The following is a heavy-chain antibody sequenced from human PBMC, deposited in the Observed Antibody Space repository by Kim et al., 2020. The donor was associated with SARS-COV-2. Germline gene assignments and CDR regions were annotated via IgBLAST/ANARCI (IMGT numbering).Heavy chain of an antibody. CDR1: GYTLTSYG. D-gene: IGHD2-8*01. V-gene: IGHV1-18*01. CDR3: ARGIVLMVYGLYYGMEV. Sequence: ASVKVSCKASGYTLTSYGISWVRQAPGQGLEWMGWISAYNGNTNYAQKLQGRVTMTTDTSTSTAYMELRSLRSDDTAVYYCARGIVLMVYGLYYGMEVWGEGTTIIVTS. CDR2: ISAYNGNT. J-gene: IGHJ6*04.